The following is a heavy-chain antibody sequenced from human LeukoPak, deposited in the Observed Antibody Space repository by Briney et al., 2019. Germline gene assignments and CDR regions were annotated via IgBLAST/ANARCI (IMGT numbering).Heavy chain of an antibody. CDR3: ARDRDC. CDR2: ISAFNGNK. J-gene: IGHJ4*02. Sequence: ASGTVSCTASGYTFTIYDITWVRQAPGQGLEWMGWISAFNGNKDLSPRFQGRVTMHTDTSTSTAYLELRSLRSDDTAVYYCARDRDCWGQGTLVTTSS. V-gene: IGHV1-18*01. CDR1: GYTFTIYD.